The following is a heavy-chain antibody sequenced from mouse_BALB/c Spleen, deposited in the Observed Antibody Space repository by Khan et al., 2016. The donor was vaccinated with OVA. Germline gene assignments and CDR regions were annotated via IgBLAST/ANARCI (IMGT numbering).Heavy chain of an antibody. Sequence: QIQLVQSGPELVKPGASVRISCKASGYTFTDYYIHWVKQRPGQGLEWIGWIYPGNVNTHYNEKFKGKATLTADKSSNTAYMQLSSLASDDSAVYFCARWAYYYGRSYGWFAYWGQGTLVTVST. V-gene: IGHV1-84*01. J-gene: IGHJ3*01. CDR1: GYTFTDYY. D-gene: IGHD1-1*01. CDR2: IYPGNVNT. CDR3: ARWAYYYGRSYGWFAY.